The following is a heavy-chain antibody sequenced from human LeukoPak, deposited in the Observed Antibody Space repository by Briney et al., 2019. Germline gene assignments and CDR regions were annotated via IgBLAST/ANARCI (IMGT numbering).Heavy chain of an antibody. CDR1: GGSFSSYY. V-gene: IGHV4-59*01. D-gene: IGHD6-19*01. Sequence: SSETLSLTCTVSGGSFSSYYWSWIRQPPGKGLEWIGYIYYSGSTNYNPSLKSRVTISVDTSKNQFSLKLSSVTAADTAVYYCARLDLISGWPFDYWGQGTLVTVSS. CDR3: ARLDLISGWPFDY. CDR2: IYYSGST. J-gene: IGHJ4*02.